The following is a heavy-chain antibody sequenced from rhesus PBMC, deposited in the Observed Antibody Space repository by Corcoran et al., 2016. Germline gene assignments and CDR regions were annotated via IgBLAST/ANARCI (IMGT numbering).Heavy chain of an antibody. CDR1: VYSFTSYW. CDR3: AKADNIWTGLDY. Sequence: EVQLVQSGAEVKRPGESLKISCKTSVYSFTSYWISWVRQMPAKGLAWMGGICPDNASTRSRPSFHGQVTISADKSLSTAYRQWSSLKASDAATYYCAKADNIWTGLDYWGQGVLVTVSS. J-gene: IGHJ4*01. V-gene: IGHV5-2*01. CDR2: ICPDNAST. D-gene: IGHD3-3*01.